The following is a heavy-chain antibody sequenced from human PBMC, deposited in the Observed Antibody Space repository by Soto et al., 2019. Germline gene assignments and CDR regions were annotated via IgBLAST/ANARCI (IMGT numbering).Heavy chain of an antibody. CDR1: GGAFRSYV. J-gene: IGHJ6*02. D-gene: IGHD3-22*01. Sequence: QVQLVQSGAEVKKSGSSVKVSCKASGGAFRSYVVNWVRQVPGQGLEWMGGIIPIFGTPKYAQKFQGRVTITADESASTVYMELSSLRSVYTAVYYCASSGYLYAMDVWGQGTTVTVSS. CDR2: IIPIFGTP. V-gene: IGHV1-69*01. CDR3: ASSGYLYAMDV.